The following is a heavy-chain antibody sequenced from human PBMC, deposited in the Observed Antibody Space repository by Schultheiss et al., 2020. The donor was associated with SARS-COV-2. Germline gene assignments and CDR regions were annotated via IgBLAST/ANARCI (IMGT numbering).Heavy chain of an antibody. CDR1: GGSFSGYY. D-gene: IGHD3-16*01. V-gene: IGHV4-34*01. J-gene: IGHJ6*02. CDR3: AMLSLLKGYSMDV. CDR2: INHRGST. Sequence: SETLSLTCAVYGGSFSGYYWSWIRQPPGKGLEWIGEINHRGSTNYNPSHKSRVTISVDTSNNQISLKLQSVTAAYTAVYSCAMLSLLKGYSMDVWGQGTTVTVSS.